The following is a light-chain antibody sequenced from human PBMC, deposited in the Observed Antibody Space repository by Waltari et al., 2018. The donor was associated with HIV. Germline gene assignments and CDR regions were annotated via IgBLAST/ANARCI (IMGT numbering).Light chain of an antibody. CDR2: GGN. J-gene: IGLJ1*01. CDR1: SLSSLF. CDR3: HSRDTNGERYV. V-gene: IGLV3-19*01. Sequence: SSELTQDPIVSVALGQTIKITCQGDSLSSLFATRYQHRPGQAPVLVVYGGNRRPSGIPDRFSASNSGNTSSLIISKSEAGDEADYFCHSRDTNGERYVFGGGTRVNVL.